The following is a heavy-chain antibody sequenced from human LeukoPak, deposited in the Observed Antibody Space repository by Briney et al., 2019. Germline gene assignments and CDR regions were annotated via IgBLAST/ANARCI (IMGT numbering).Heavy chain of an antibody. Sequence: GASVTVSFKASGYTFTGYYMHWVRQAPGQGLEWMGWINPDSGGTNNAQKFQGRVTMTRDTSISTAYMELSRLRSDDTAVYYCARTFYDTLDSDAFDFWGQGALVTVSS. D-gene: IGHD2/OR15-2a*01. V-gene: IGHV1-2*02. CDR1: GYTFTGYY. J-gene: IGHJ4*02. CDR2: INPDSGGT. CDR3: ARTFYDTLDSDAFDF.